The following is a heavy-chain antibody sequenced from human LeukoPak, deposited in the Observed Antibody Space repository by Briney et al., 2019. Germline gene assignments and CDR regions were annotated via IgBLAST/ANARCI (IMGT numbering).Heavy chain of an antibody. V-gene: IGHV3-11*04. CDR2: ISSSGSTI. Sequence: PGGSLRLSCAASGFTFSDYYMSWIRQAPGKGLEWVSYISSSGSTIYYADSVKGRFTISGDNAKNSLYLQMNSLRAEDTVVYYCARYSLLDAFDIWGQGTMVTVSS. CDR1: GFTFSDYY. CDR3: ARYSLLDAFDI. J-gene: IGHJ3*02. D-gene: IGHD2-15*01.